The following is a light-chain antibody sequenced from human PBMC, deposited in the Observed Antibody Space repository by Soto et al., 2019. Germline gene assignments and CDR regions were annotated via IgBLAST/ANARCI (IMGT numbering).Light chain of an antibody. CDR1: QSVRSTY. V-gene: IGKV3-15*01. CDR3: QQYGDWPLT. Sequence: EIVMTQSPVTLSGSPGERATLSCRASQSVRSTYLAWYQQKPGQAPRLLIFGVSNRAAGIPARFSGSGSGTEFTLTISSLQSEDFAVYYCQQYGDWPLTFGGGTKVDIK. J-gene: IGKJ4*01. CDR2: GVS.